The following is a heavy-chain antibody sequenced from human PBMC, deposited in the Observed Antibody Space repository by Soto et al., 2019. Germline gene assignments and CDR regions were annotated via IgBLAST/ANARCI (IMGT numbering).Heavy chain of an antibody. J-gene: IGHJ4*02. Sequence: SETLSLTCTVSGGSISSSSYYGGWIRQPPGKGLEWIGSIYYSGSTYYNPSLKSRVTISVDTSKNQFSLKLSSVTAADTAVYYCARHGGDSAFGYWGQGTLVTVSS. V-gene: IGHV4-39*01. D-gene: IGHD3-16*01. CDR3: ARHGGDSAFGY. CDR1: GGSISSSSYY. CDR2: IYYSGST.